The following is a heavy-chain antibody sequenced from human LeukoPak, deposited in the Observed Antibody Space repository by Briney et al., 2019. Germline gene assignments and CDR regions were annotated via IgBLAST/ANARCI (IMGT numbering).Heavy chain of an antibody. CDR1: GGSISSYY. J-gene: IGHJ3*02. V-gene: IGHV4-39*01. D-gene: IGHD3-10*01. Sequence: PSETLSLTCTVSGGSISSYYWGWIRQPPGKGLEWIGSIYYSGSTYYNPSLKSRVTISVDTSKNQFSLKLSSVTAADTAVYYCARPLEILWFGELSTHDAFDIWGQGTMVAVSS. CDR2: IYYSGST. CDR3: ARPLEILWFGELSTHDAFDI.